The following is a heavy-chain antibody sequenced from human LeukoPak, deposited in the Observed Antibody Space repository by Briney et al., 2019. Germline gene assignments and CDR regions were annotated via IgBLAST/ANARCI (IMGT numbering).Heavy chain of an antibody. Sequence: ASVKVSCKASGYTFTGYYMHWVRQAPGQGLEWMGWISAYNGNTNYAQKLQGRVTMTTDTSTSTAYMELRSLRSDDKAVSYCALSGSYAPFDYWGQGTMVTVSS. D-gene: IGHD1-26*01. CDR1: GYTFTGYY. J-gene: IGHJ4*02. V-gene: IGHV1-18*04. CDR2: ISAYNGNT. CDR3: ALSGSYAPFDY.